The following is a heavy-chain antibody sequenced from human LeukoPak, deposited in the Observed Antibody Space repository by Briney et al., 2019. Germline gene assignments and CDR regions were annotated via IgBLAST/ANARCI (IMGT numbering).Heavy chain of an antibody. CDR2: IYYSGST. J-gene: IGHJ4*02. CDR1: GGSISSGDYY. Sequence: SQTLSLTCTVSGGSISSGDYYWSWIRQPPGKGLEWIGYIYYSGSTYYNPSLKSRVTISVDTSKNQFSLKLSSVTAADTAVYYCARDQGPTITMVRGRGDFDYWGQGTLVTVSS. D-gene: IGHD3-10*01. V-gene: IGHV4-30-4*08. CDR3: ARDQGPTITMVRGRGDFDY.